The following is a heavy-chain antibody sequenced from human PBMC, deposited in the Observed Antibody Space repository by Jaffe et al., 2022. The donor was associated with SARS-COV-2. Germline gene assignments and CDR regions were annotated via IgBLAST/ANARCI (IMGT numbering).Heavy chain of an antibody. J-gene: IGHJ3*01. CDR1: GGSIASGASY. CDR2: IYYIGST. V-gene: IGHV4-30-4*01. D-gene: IGHD4-4*01. CDR3: ARGDSDFDVAFDV. Sequence: QVQLQESGPGLVKPSQTLSLTCAVSGGSIASGASYWTWIRQSPGKGLEWIAYIYYIGSTYYNPSLKSRVTISFDTNYQFSLRLTSVTAADTAVYYCARGDSDFDVAFDVWGPGTAVTVSS.